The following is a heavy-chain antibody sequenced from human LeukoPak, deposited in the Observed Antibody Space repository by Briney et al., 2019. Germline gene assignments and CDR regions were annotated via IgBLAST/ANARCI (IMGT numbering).Heavy chain of an antibody. D-gene: IGHD6-19*01. J-gene: IGHJ5*02. V-gene: IGHV4-34*01. CDR3: ARRYSSGWTLDWFDP. CDR2: INHSGGT. CDR1: GGSLSGCY. Sequence: SETLSLTCAVYGGSLSGCYWSWIRQSPGKGPEWIGEINHSGGTKYIPSLKSRVTISVDTSKNQFSLKLSSVTAADTAVYYCARRYSSGWTLDWFDPWGQGTLVTVSS.